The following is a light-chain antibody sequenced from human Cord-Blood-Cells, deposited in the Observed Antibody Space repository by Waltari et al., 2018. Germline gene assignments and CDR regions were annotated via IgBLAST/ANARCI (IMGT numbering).Light chain of an antibody. CDR2: GAS. Sequence: EIVLTQSHGTLSLSPGERANLSCRASQSVSSSYLAWYQQKPGQAPRLLIYGASSRATGIPDRFSGSGSGTDFTLTISRLEPEDFAVYYCQQYGSSPPVTFGGGTKVEIK. V-gene: IGKV3-20*01. CDR3: QQYGSSPPVT. CDR1: QSVSSSY. J-gene: IGKJ4*01.